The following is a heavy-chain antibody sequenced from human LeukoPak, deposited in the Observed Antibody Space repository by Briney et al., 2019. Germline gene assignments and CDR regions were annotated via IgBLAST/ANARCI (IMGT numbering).Heavy chain of an antibody. V-gene: IGHV4-34*01. J-gene: IGHJ4*02. CDR2: INHSGST. Sequence: SETLSLTCAVYGGSFSCYYWSWIRQPPGKGPEWIGEINHSGSTNYNPSLKSRVTISVDTSKNQFSLKLSSVTAADTAVYYCARGQPEGLDLAQYYFDYWGQGTLVTVSS. D-gene: IGHD2-2*03. CDR3: ARGQPEGLDLAQYYFDY. CDR1: GGSFSCYY.